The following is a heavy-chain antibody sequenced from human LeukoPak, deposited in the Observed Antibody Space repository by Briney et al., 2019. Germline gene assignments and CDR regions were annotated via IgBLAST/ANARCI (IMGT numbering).Heavy chain of an antibody. CDR1: GGSISSYY. CDR3: ARDRPYYYDSSGYLDY. CDR2: IYYSGST. J-gene: IGHJ4*02. V-gene: IGHV4-59*01. D-gene: IGHD3-22*01. Sequence: SETLSLTCTVSGGSISSYYWSWIRQPPGKGLEWIVYIYYSGSTNYNPSLKSRVTISVDTSKNQFSLKLSSVTAADTAVYYCARDRPYYYDSSGYLDYWGQGTLVTVSS.